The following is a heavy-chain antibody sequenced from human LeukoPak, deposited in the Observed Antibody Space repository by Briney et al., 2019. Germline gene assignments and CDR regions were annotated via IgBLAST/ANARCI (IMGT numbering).Heavy chain of an antibody. V-gene: IGHV4-59*08. D-gene: IGHD1-26*01. J-gene: IGHJ4*02. CDR2: IYYSGST. Sequence: SETLSLTCTVSGGSISSYYWSWIRQPPGKGLEWIGYIYYSGSTNYNPSLKSRVTISVDTSKNQFSLKLSSVTAADTAVYYCARRNAGLSGSYTWDYWGQGTLVTVSS. CDR1: GGSISSYY. CDR3: ARRNAGLSGSYTWDY.